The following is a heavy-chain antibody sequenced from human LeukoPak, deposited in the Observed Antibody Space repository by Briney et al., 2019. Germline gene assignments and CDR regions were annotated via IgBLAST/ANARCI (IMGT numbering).Heavy chain of an antibody. D-gene: IGHD6-13*01. J-gene: IGHJ5*02. Sequence: SETLSLTCTVSNYSISSDYYWDWIRPPPGKGLEWIGSIYHSGSTYYNPSLKSRVTISIDTSKNQFSLKLSSVTAADTAVYYCARAPRLIAAAGTSRWFDPWGRGTLVTVSS. CDR1: NYSISSDYY. CDR2: IYHSGST. CDR3: ARAPRLIAAAGTSRWFDP. V-gene: IGHV4-38-2*02.